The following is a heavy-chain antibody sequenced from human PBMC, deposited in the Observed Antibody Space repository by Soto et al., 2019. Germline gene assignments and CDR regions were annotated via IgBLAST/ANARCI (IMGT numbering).Heavy chain of an antibody. CDR1: GFTFSAHA. CDR3: ARDLTTHDY. Sequence: EVQLLESGGGVVQPGGSLRLSSVGSGFTFSAHAITWVRQAPGKGLEWVSTLGTIGAFYADSVKGRFTISRDNSKNTVNLQMNSLRGEDTAIYYCARDLTTHDYWGQGTVVTVSS. V-gene: IGHV3-23*01. J-gene: IGHJ4*02. CDR2: LGTIGA.